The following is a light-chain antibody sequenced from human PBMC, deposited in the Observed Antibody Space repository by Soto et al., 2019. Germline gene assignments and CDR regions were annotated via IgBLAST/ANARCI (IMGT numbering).Light chain of an antibody. CDR2: KAS. Sequence: DIQMTQSPSTLSASVGDRVTITCRASQSISRWLAWIQQKPGKAPKLLIYKASSLESGVPSRFSGSGSGTEFTLTISSLQPDDLGTYYCRQYDTYWTFGQGTKVEIK. J-gene: IGKJ1*01. V-gene: IGKV1-5*03. CDR1: QSISRW. CDR3: RQYDTYWT.